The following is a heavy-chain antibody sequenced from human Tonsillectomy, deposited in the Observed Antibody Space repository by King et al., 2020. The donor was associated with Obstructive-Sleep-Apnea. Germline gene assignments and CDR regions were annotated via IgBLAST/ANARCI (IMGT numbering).Heavy chain of an antibody. CDR1: GYSFTKYW. J-gene: IGHJ4*02. CDR2: IYPGDSDT. CDR3: ARHSGWGRSSVVEGYLDY. Sequence: QLVQSGGEVKKPGESLKISCKSSGYSFTKYWIGWVRQMPGRGLEWMGIIYPGDSDTRYSPSFQGQVTISADKSISTAYLQWSSLKASDTAMYYCARHSGWGRSSVVEGYLDYWGQGTLVTVSS. V-gene: IGHV5-51*01. D-gene: IGHD6-6*01.